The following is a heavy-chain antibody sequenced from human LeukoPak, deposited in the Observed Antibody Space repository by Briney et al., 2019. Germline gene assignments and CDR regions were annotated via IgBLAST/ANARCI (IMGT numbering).Heavy chain of an antibody. Sequence: SETLSLTCTVSGGSISSSSYYWGWIRQPPGKGLEWIGSIYYSGSTYYNPSLESRVTISVDTSKNQFSLKLSSVTAADTAVYYCARQGESSGFPHDYWGQGTLVTVSS. J-gene: IGHJ4*02. CDR3: ARQGESSGFPHDY. CDR2: IYYSGST. D-gene: IGHD3-22*01. V-gene: IGHV4-39*01. CDR1: GGSISSSSYY.